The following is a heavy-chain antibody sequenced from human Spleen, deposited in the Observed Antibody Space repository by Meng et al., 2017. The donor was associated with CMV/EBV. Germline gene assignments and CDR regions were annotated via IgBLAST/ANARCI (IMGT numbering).Heavy chain of an antibody. Sequence: SCAASGFSFSGFLMSWVRQAPGKGLFWVARISPNGSTTYYADSVKGRFTISRDNAKNTLFLQMNSLRAEDTAVYYCASLGGSYYRFDYWGQGALVTVSS. CDR2: ISPNGSTT. D-gene: IGHD1-26*01. V-gene: IGHV3-74*01. J-gene: IGHJ4*02. CDR3: ASLGGSYYRFDY. CDR1: GFSFSGFL.